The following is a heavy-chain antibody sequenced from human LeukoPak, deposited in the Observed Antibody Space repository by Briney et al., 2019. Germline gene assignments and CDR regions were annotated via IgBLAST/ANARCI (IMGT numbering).Heavy chain of an antibody. D-gene: IGHD1-26*01. CDR3: ATMGAPNFDN. CDR2: ISPYSGGT. J-gene: IGHJ4*02. Sequence: ASVKVSCKASGYTFTDYYIHWVRQAAGKGLEYLGWISPYSGGTHYAQKFQDRVTMTRDTSLSTAYMELNRLLSDDAAVYYCATMGAPNFDNWGQGTLVTVSS. V-gene: IGHV1-2*02. CDR1: GYTFTDYY.